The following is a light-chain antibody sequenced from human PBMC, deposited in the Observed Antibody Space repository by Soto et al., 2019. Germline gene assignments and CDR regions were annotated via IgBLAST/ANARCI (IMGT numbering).Light chain of an antibody. Sequence: DIQITQSPSTLSAFVGDRVASPCLASHSISNWLAWYQQKPGKAPKLLIYKASSLESGVPSRFSGSGSGSDFTLTISSLQPDDLTTYYCQQYYSYSRTFGQGTKVDIK. J-gene: IGKJ1*01. CDR2: KAS. CDR3: QQYYSYSRT. V-gene: IGKV1-5*03. CDR1: HSISNW.